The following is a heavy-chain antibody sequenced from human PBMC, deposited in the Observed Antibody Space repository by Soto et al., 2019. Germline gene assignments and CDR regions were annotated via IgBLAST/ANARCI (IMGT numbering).Heavy chain of an antibody. D-gene: IGHD5-18*01. Sequence: SLRRSCAASGFTFSDYYMSWIRQAPGKGLEWVSYITSSISYTNYADSVKGRFTISRDNAKNSLYLQMNSLRAEDTAVYYCARYIYGYVDYWGQGTLVTVSS. J-gene: IGHJ4*02. V-gene: IGHV3-11*06. CDR3: ARYIYGYVDY. CDR2: ITSSISYT. CDR1: GFTFSDYY.